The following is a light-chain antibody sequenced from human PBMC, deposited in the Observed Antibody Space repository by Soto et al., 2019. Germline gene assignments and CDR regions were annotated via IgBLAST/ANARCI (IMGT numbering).Light chain of an antibody. CDR3: LQYNVYPLT. J-gene: IGKJ4*01. V-gene: IGKV1-5*03. Sequence: DIQMTQSPSTLSASVGDRVTITCRASQSNSRWLAWYQQRPGKASKLLIYKASTLEGGVPSRFSASGSGTDFTLTISSLQPDDLATYFCLQYNVYPLTFGGGTKVDIK. CDR2: KAS. CDR1: QSNSRW.